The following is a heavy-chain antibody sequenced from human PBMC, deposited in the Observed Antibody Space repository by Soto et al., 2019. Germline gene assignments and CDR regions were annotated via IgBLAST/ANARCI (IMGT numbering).Heavy chain of an antibody. CDR2: ISNYNGDT. CDR3: TRGGQLFAGNYFDY. D-gene: IGHD3-10*02. V-gene: IGHV1-18*01. Sequence: QVQLVQSGAEVKKPGASVKVSCKASGYTFTSYGISWVRQAPGQGLEWMGWISNYNGDTNYAQKLQGRVTMTTDTSTSTAYMEMRSLKSYDTAVYYCTRGGQLFAGNYFDYWGQGTLVTVSS. J-gene: IGHJ4*02. CDR1: GYTFTSYG.